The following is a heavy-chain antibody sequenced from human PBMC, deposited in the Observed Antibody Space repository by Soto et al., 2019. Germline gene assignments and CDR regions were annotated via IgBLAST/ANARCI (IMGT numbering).Heavy chain of an antibody. CDR2: ISAYNGNT. Sequence: ASVKVSCKASGYTFTSYGISWVRRAPGQGLEWMGWISAYNGNTNYAQKLQGRVTMTTDTSTSTAYMELRSLRSDDTAVYYCARDKGAMITFGGVIADYYYYGMDVWGQGTTVTVSS. CDR1: GYTFTSYG. D-gene: IGHD3-16*02. J-gene: IGHJ6*02. V-gene: IGHV1-18*01. CDR3: ARDKGAMITFGGVIADYYYYGMDV.